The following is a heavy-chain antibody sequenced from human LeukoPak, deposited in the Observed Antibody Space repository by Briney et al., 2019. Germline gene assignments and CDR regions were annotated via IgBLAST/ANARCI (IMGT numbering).Heavy chain of an antibody. CDR2: ISGSGAST. J-gene: IGHJ4*02. CDR3: ARDLTAYDTPY. V-gene: IGHV3-23*01. CDR1: EFTFSSYS. D-gene: IGHD1-20*01. Sequence: GGSLRLSCAASEFTFSSYSMNWVRQAPGKGLEWVSTISGSGASTYYADSVKGRFTISRDNSKNTLYLQMNSLRAEDTAVYYCARDLTAYDTPYWGQGTLVTVSS.